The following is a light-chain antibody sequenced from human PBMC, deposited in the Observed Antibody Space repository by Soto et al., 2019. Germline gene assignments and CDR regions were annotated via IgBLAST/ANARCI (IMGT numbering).Light chain of an antibody. Sequence: DIQMTQSPSTLSASVGDRVTIICRASESISAWLAWYQQKPGKAPKVLIYKSSNLESGVPSRFSGSGSGTEFTLTISSLQPDDFATYYCQQYISYPKTFGQRTKVEIK. CDR2: KSS. CDR3: QQYISYPKT. V-gene: IGKV1-5*03. CDR1: ESISAW. J-gene: IGKJ1*01.